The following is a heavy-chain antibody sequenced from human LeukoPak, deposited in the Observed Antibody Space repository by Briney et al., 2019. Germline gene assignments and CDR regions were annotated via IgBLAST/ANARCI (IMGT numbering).Heavy chain of an antibody. D-gene: IGHD3-22*01. J-gene: IGHJ2*01. CDR3: ARGPVRSWYDSSGYYYGWYFDL. Sequence: PSETLSLTCAVYGGSFSGYYWSWIRQPPGKGLEWIGEINHSGSTNYNPSLKSRVTISVDTSKNQFSLKLSSVAAADTAVYYCARGPVRSWYDSSGYYYGWYFDLWGRGTLVTVSS. CDR2: INHSGST. V-gene: IGHV4-34*01. CDR1: GGSFSGYY.